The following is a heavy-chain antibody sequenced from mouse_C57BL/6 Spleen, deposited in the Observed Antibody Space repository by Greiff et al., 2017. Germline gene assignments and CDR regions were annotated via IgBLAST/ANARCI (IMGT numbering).Heavy chain of an antibody. V-gene: IGHV1-62-2*01. J-gene: IGHJ1*03. D-gene: IGHD1-1*01. CDR3: ARHGERDYYGSSYWYFDV. CDR1: GYTFTEYT. CDR2: FYPGSGSI. Sequence: LQESGAELVKPGASVKLSCKASGYTFTEYTIHWVKQRSGQGLEWIGWFYPGSGSIKYNEKFKDKATLTADKSSSTVYMELSRLTSEDSAVYFCARHGERDYYGSSYWYFDVWGTGTTVTVSS.